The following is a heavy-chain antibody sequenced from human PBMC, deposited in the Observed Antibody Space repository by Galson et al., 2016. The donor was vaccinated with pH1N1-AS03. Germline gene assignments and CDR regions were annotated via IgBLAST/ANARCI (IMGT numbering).Heavy chain of an antibody. J-gene: IGHJ4*02. CDR1: GGTFNSYA. CDR3: ARYGGYSNSSPMGYFDH. V-gene: IGHV1-69*13. CDR2: IIPIFGTA. Sequence: SVKVSCKASGGTFNSYAISWVRQAPGQGLEWMGGIIPIFGTANNAQRFQDRVTITADESTRTTYLELNNLRSEDTAVYYCARYGGYSNSSPMGYFDHWGQGTLVSVS. D-gene: IGHD1-26*01.